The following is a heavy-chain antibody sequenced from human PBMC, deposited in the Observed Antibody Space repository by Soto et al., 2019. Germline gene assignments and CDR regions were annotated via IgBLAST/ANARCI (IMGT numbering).Heavy chain of an antibody. CDR1: GYTFTGYY. CDR3: ESAYIYISGYYYQMDY. CDR2: INPNSGGT. D-gene: IGHD3-22*01. Sequence: ASVKVSCKASGYTFTGYYMHWVRQAPGQGLEWMGWINPNSGGTNYAQKFQGWVTMTRDTSISTAYMELSRLRSDDTAVYYCESAYIYISGYYYQMDYWGQGPLVTVSS. V-gene: IGHV1-2*04. J-gene: IGHJ4*02.